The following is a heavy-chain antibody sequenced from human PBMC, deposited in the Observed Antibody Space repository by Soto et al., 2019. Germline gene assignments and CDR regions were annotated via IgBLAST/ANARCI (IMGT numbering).Heavy chain of an antibody. CDR1: GGSISSGYYY. D-gene: IGHD1-26*01. CDR2: IYYSGST. J-gene: IGHJ4*02. V-gene: IGHV4-30-4*01. CDR3: AKGATKEYFDF. Sequence: PSETLSLTCTVSGGSISSGYYYWSWIRQPPGKGLDWIGYIYYSGSTYYNPSLKSRVTISVDTSKNQFSLKLSPLTDADTAVYYCAKGATKEYFDFWGQGTLVTVSS.